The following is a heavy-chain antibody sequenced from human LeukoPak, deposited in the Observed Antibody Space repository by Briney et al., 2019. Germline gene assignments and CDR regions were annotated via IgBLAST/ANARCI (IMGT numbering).Heavy chain of an antibody. Sequence: SETLSLICAVYGGSFSGYYWSWIRQPPGKGLEWIGEINHSGSTNYNPSLKSRVTISVDTSKNQFSLKLSSVAASHQAGFYWGGGDILTGYYSSWYFDLWGRGTLVTVSS. CDR3: GGGDILTGYYSSWYFDL. CDR1: GGSFSGYY. CDR2: INHSGST. V-gene: IGHV4-34*01. D-gene: IGHD3-9*01. J-gene: IGHJ2*01.